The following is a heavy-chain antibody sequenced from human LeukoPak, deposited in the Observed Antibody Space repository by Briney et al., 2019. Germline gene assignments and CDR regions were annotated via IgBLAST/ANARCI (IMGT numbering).Heavy chain of an antibody. V-gene: IGHV1-2*02. CDR2: INPNSGGT. Sequence: ASVKVSCKASGYTFTGYYMHWVRQAPGQGLEWMGWINPNSGGTNYAQKFQGRVTMTRDTSISTAYMELSRLRSDDTAVYYCARRIVGTTGPFDVWGQGTMVTVSS. CDR3: ARRIVGTTGPFDV. CDR1: GYTFTGYY. D-gene: IGHD1-26*01. J-gene: IGHJ3*01.